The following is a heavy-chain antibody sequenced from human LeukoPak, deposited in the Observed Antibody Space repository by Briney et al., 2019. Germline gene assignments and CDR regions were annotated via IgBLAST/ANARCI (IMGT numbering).Heavy chain of an antibody. CDR3: AKDHCSSTSCYIGEAPAWFDP. D-gene: IGHD2-2*02. Sequence: GGSLRLSCAASGFTFSSYAMSWVRQAPGKGLEWVSAISGSGGSTYYADSVKGRFTISRDNSKNTLYLQMNSLRAEDTAVYYCAKDHCSSTSCYIGEAPAWFDPWGQGTLVTVSS. CDR1: GFTFSSYA. J-gene: IGHJ5*02. CDR2: ISGSGGST. V-gene: IGHV3-23*01.